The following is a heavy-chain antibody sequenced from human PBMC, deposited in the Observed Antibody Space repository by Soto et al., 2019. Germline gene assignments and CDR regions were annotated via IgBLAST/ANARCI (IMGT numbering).Heavy chain of an antibody. Sequence: PGGSLRLSGAGSGFTFSSYGMHWVRQAPGKGLEWVAVIWYDGSNKYYADSVKGRFTISRDNSKNTLYLQMNSLRAEDTAVYYCARERERSYSSGWRPAPSGYWGQGTLVTVSS. CDR3: ARERERSYSSGWRPAPSGY. D-gene: IGHD6-19*01. J-gene: IGHJ4*02. CDR2: IWYDGSNK. CDR1: GFTFSSYG. V-gene: IGHV3-33*01.